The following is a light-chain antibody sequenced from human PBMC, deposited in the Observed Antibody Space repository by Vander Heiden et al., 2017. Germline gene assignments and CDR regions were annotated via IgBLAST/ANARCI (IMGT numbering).Light chain of an antibody. Sequence: QSALTQPASVSGSPGQSITISGAGTSSDVGSYHHVYWYQQHPGKAPNLMIYEGSKRHSGVSNRFSGSKSGNTASLTIAGLQAEDEAGYYCCSYAGSSTYVVFGGGTKLTVL. CDR1: SSDVGSYHH. V-gene: IGLV2-23*01. CDR3: CSYAGSSTYVV. J-gene: IGLJ2*01. CDR2: EGS.